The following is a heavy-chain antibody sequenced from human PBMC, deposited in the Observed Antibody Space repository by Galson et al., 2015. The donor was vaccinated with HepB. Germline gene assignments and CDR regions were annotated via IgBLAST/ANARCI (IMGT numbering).Heavy chain of an antibody. CDR3: ARDRGEMATIHDAFDI. J-gene: IGHJ3*02. CDR2: INPNSGGT. V-gene: IGHV1-2*02. CDR1: GYTFTGYY. Sequence: SVKVSCKASGYTFTGYYMHWVRQAPGQGLEWMGWINPNSGGTNYAQKFQGRVTMTRDTSISTAYMELSRLRSDDTAVYYCARDRGEMATIHDAFDIWGQGTMVTVSS. D-gene: IGHD5-24*01.